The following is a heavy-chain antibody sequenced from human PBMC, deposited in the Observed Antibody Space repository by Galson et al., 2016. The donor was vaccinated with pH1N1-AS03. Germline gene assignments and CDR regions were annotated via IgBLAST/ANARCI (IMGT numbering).Heavy chain of an antibody. CDR2: IYYNGPA. J-gene: IGHJ4*02. V-gene: IGHV4-59*01. CDR3: TRGGTYSSSSPAYFGY. D-gene: IGHD6-6*01. CDR1: GGSITNYY. Sequence: CTVSGGSITNYYWTWIRQPPGKGLEWIGYIYYNGPANYNPSLNSRVTISADTSKKQFFLNLTSVTAADTAVYFCTRGGTYSSSSPAYFGYWGQGTLVTVSS.